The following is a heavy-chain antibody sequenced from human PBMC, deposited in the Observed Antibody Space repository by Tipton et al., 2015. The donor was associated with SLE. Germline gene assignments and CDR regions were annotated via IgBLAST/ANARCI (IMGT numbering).Heavy chain of an antibody. V-gene: IGHV4-39*02. J-gene: IGHJ6*02. Sequence: TLSLTCTVSGGSISSSSYYWGWIRQPPGKGLEWIGSIYYSGSTYYNPSLKSRVTISRDNAKNSLYLQMNSLRAEDTAVYYCARDKVLAYYYYGMDVWGQGTTVTVSS. CDR3: ARDKVLAYYYYGMDV. CDR1: GGSISSSSYY. D-gene: IGHD4/OR15-4a*01. CDR2: IYYSGST.